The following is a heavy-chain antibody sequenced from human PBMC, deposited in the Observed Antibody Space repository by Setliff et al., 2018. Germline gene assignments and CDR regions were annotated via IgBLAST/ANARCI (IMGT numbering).Heavy chain of an antibody. J-gene: IGHJ6*03. D-gene: IGHD3-22*01. Sequence: SVKVSCKASGGTFTNYAINWVRQAPGQGLEWMGGINPIFGTADYTQNFQGRVTITTDESASTAYMELSSLRSEDTAVYYCARDKGYDSSGYYFYYYYYMDVWGKGTTVTVSS. CDR2: INPIFGTA. V-gene: IGHV1-69*05. CDR3: ARDKGYDSSGYYFYYYYYMDV. CDR1: GGTFTNYA.